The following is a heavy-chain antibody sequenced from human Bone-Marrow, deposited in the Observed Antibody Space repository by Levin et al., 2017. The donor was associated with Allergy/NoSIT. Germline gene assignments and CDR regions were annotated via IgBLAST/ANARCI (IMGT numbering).Heavy chain of an antibody. V-gene: IGHV3-74*01. CDR3: ARGWYYFDY. CDR2: SNFDGSGT. J-gene: IGHJ4*02. CDR1: GFPFDSHW. Sequence: LSLTCAASGFPFDSHWMHWVRQGPGKGLVWVSRSNFDGSGTVYADSVKGRFTISRDNAKNTLFLQMNSLRAEDTAVYYCARGWYYFDYWGQGTLVTVSS.